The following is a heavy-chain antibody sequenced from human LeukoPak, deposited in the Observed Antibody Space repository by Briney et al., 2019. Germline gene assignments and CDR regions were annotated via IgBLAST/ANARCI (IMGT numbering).Heavy chain of an antibody. V-gene: IGHV1-69*13. CDR2: IIPIFGTA. CDR1: GGTFSSYA. D-gene: IGHD3-3*01. Sequence: SVKVSCKASGGTFSSYAISWVRQAPGQGLEWMGGIIPIFGTANYAQKFQGRVTITADESTSTAYMELSSLRSEDTAVYYCARQGEYXDFWSGYKKHYYYYYMDVWGKGTTVTVSS. J-gene: IGHJ6*03. CDR3: ARQGEYXDFWSGYKKHYYYYYMDV.